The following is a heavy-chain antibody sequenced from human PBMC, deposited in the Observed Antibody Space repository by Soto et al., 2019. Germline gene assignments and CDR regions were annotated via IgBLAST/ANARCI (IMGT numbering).Heavy chain of an antibody. Sequence: PSETLSLTCTVSGGSVSSGSYYWSWIRQPPGKGLEWIGYIYYSGSTNYNPSLKSRVTISVDTSKNQFSLKLSSVTAADTAVYYCARDPLPNWAAAGFVYWFDPWGQGTLVTVSS. CDR1: GGSVSSGSYY. V-gene: IGHV4-61*01. J-gene: IGHJ5*02. CDR3: ARDPLPNWAAAGFVYWFDP. CDR2: IYYSGST. D-gene: IGHD6-13*01.